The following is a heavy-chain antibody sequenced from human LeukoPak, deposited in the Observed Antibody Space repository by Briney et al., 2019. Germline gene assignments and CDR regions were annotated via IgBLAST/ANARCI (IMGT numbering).Heavy chain of an antibody. J-gene: IGHJ6*02. D-gene: IGHD5-18*01. CDR2: ISYDGSNK. Sequence: PGRSLRLSCAASGFTFSSYGMHWVRQAPGKGLEWVAVISYDGSNKYYADSVKGRFTISRDNSKNTLYLQMNSLRAEDTAVYYCAKDGVDTAMVYYYGMDVWGQGTTVTVSS. CDR1: GFTFSSYG. V-gene: IGHV3-30*18. CDR3: AKDGVDTAMVYYYGMDV.